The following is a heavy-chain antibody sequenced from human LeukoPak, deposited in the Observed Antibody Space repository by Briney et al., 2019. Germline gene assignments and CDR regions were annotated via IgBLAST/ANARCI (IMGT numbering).Heavy chain of an antibody. CDR3: ARGGIVATIFAFDI. Sequence: SVKVSCKASGGTFSSYAISWVRQAPGQGLEWMGGIIPIFGTANYAQKFQGRVTIIADESTSTAYMELSSLRSEDTAVYYCARGGIVATIFAFDIWGQGTMVTVSS. V-gene: IGHV1-69*13. D-gene: IGHD5-12*01. CDR1: GGTFSSYA. J-gene: IGHJ3*02. CDR2: IIPIFGTA.